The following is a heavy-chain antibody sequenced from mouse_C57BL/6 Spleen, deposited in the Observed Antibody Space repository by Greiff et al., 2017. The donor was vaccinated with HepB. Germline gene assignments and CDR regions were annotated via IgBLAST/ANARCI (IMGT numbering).Heavy chain of an antibody. J-gene: IGHJ2*01. D-gene: IGHD4-1*01. CDR3: ARCGDWVYFDY. Sequence: QVQLKESGAELVKPGASVKISCKASGYAFSSYWMNWVKQRPGKGLEWIGQIYPGDGDTNYNGKFKGKATLTADKSSSTAYMQLSSLTSEDSAVYFCARCGDWVYFDYWGQGTTLTVSS. V-gene: IGHV1-80*01. CDR2: IYPGDGDT. CDR1: GYAFSSYW.